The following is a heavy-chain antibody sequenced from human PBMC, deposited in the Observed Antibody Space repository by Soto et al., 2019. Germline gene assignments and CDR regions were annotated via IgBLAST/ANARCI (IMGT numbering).Heavy chain of an antibody. J-gene: IGHJ4*02. CDR2: IKQDGSEK. CDR1: GFTFSSYW. D-gene: IGHD6-19*01. Sequence: PGGSLRLSSAASGFTFSSYWMSWVRQAPGKGLEWVANIKQDGSEKYYVDSVKGRFTISRDNAKNSLYLQMNSLRAEDTAVYYCARRSSWLAYGFDYWGQGTLVTVSS. CDR3: ARRSSWLAYGFDY. V-gene: IGHV3-7*01.